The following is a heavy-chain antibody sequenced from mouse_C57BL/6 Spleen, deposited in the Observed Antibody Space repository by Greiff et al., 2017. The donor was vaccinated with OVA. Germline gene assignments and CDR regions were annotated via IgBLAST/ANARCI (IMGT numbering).Heavy chain of an antibody. CDR3: TTWQLRLPVAY. V-gene: IGHV14-4*01. Sequence: VHVKQSGAELVRPGASVKLSCTASGFNIKDDYMHWVKQRPEQGLEWIGWIDPENGDTEYASKFQGKATITADTSSNTAYLQLSSLTSEDTAVYYCTTWQLRLPVAYWGQGTLVTVSA. CDR2: IDPENGDT. J-gene: IGHJ3*01. CDR1: GFNIKDDY. D-gene: IGHD3-2*02.